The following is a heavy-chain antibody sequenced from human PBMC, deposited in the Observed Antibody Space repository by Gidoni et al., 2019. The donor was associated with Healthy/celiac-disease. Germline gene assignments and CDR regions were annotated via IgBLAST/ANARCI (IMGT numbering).Heavy chain of an antibody. D-gene: IGHD7-27*01. CDR3: TRGTGTGARYYYGMDV. CDR2: IRSQDYGGTT. CDR1: GFTFGDYA. V-gene: IGHV3-49*03. J-gene: IGHJ6*02. Sequence: EVQLVESGGGLVQPGRSLRLHCTASGFTFGDYAMSWFRQAPGKGLELVGFIRSQDYGGTTEYAASVKGRFTISRDDSKSIAYLQMNSLKTEDTAVYYCTRGTGTGARYYYGMDVWGQGTTVTVSS.